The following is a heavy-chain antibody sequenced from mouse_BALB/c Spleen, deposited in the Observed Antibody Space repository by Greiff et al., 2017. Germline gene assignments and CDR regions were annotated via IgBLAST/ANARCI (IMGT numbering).Heavy chain of an antibody. Sequence: QVQLQQSGAELARPGASVKMSCKASGYTFTSYTMHWVKQRPGQGLEWIGYINPSSGYTNYNQKFKDKATLTADKSSSTAYMQLSSLTSEDSAVYYCAGQLGLLRFAYWGQGTLVTVSA. CDR3: AGQLGLLRFAY. D-gene: IGHD3-1*01. CDR1: GYTFTSYT. V-gene: IGHV1-4*01. J-gene: IGHJ3*01. CDR2: INPSSGYT.